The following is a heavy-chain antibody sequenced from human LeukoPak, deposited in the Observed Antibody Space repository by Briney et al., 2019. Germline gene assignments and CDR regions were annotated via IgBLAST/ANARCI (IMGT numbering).Heavy chain of an antibody. D-gene: IGHD3-3*01. CDR1: GFTFSDYY. Sequence: PGGSLRLSCAASGFTFSDYYMSWIRQGPGKGLEWVANIKPGGNEKYYVDSVKGRFTISRDNVKNSLYLQMNSLRAEDTAIYYCATFRFLGTWGQGTMVTVPP. CDR3: ATFRFLGT. J-gene: IGHJ3*01. V-gene: IGHV3-7*03. CDR2: IKPGGNEK.